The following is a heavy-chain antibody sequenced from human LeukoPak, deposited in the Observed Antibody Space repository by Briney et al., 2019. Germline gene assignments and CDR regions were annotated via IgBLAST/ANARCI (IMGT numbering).Heavy chain of an antibody. Sequence: GGSLRLSCAASGFTFSSYWMTWVRQAPGKGLEWVANIKKDGSDKYYVDSVKGRFTISRDNAENSLFLQMNSLRAEDTAVYYCARLGTSWSEFDYWGQGTLVTVSS. J-gene: IGHJ4*02. CDR1: GFTFSSYW. V-gene: IGHV3-7*01. CDR2: IKKDGSDK. CDR3: ARLGTSWSEFDY. D-gene: IGHD2-2*01.